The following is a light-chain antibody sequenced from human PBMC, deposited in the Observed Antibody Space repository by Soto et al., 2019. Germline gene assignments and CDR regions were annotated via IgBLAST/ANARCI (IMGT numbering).Light chain of an antibody. CDR2: GAS. CDR3: HQYGSSPWT. Sequence: EVVLTQSPGTLSLSPGETATLSCRASETVTSDYLAWYQQKSGQAPRLLLYGASKRATGIADRFSGSGSGTDFTLTISRLEPEDFALYYCHQYGSSPWTFDQGTKVEIK. V-gene: IGKV3-20*01. J-gene: IGKJ1*01. CDR1: ETVTSDY.